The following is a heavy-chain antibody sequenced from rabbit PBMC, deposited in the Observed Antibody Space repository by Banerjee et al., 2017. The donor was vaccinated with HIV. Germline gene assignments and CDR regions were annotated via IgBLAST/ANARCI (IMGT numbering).Heavy chain of an antibody. J-gene: IGHJ4*01. CDR3: ARDLAGVICWDFNL. Sequence: QEQLEESGGDLVKPEGSLTLTCTASGFSFSNKYVMCWVRQAPGKGLEWIACINTSSGNTVYASWAKCRITLSKTSSTTVTLQITSLTTAGTATYFCARDLAGVICWDFNLWGPGPLVTVS. D-gene: IGHD4-1*01. V-gene: IGHV1S45*01. CDR1: GFSFSNKYV. CDR2: INTSSGNT.